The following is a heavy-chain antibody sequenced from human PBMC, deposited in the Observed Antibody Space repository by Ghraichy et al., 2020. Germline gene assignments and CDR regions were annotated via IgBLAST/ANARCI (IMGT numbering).Heavy chain of an antibody. V-gene: IGHV4-39*01. J-gene: IGHJ4*02. CDR2: IYYSGST. CDR1: GGSISSSSYY. D-gene: IGHD2-15*01. Sequence: SETLSLTCTVSGGSISSSSYYWGWIRQPPGKGLEWIGSIYYSGSTYYNPSLKSRVTISVDTSKNQFSLKLSSVTAADTAVYYCARRERVVVVAATIDYWGQGTLVTVSS. CDR3: ARRERVVVVAATIDY.